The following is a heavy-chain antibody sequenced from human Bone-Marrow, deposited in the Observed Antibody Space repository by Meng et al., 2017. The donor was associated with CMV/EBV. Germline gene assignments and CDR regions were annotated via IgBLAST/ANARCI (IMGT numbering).Heavy chain of an antibody. CDR2: IYYSGST. V-gene: IGHV4-39*07. CDR1: SS. CDR3: ARANSESYYDFWSGPQPGNGFDP. J-gene: IGHJ5*02. Sequence: SSGGWIRHPPGKGLEWIGSIYYSGSTYYNPSLKSRVTISVDTSKNQFSLKLSSVTAADTAVYYCARANSESYYDFWSGPQPGNGFDPWGQGTLVTVSS. D-gene: IGHD3-3*01.